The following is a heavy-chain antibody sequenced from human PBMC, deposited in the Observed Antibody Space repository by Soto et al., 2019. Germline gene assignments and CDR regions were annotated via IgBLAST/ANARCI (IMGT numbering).Heavy chain of an antibody. CDR1: GFTFTNTW. CDR3: TTARGTYGAEYFQH. Sequence: LRLSCLASGFTFTNTWMSWGRQSPGKGLEWVGRIKSKTDDGTTNYAAPVKGRFTISRDDSKNTLYLEVHSLKTQDTAVYYCTTARGTYGAEYFQHWGPGTLVTVSS. D-gene: IGHD4-17*01. CDR2: IKSKTDDGTT. V-gene: IGHV3-15*01. J-gene: IGHJ1*01.